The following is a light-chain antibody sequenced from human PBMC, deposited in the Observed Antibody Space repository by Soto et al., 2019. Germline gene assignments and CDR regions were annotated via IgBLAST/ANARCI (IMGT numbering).Light chain of an antibody. CDR2: EVS. Sequence: QSALTQPPSVSGSPGQSVTISCTGTSSDVGYYNRVSWYQQPTGTAPKLMIYEVSNRPSGVPDRFSASKSGNTASLTISGLQAEDEADYYCSSLTISSTHVSGTGTKLTVL. J-gene: IGLJ1*01. V-gene: IGLV2-18*02. CDR1: SSDVGYYNR. CDR3: SSLTISSTHV.